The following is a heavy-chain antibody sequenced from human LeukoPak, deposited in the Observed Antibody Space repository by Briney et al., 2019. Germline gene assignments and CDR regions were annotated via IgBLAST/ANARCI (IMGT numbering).Heavy chain of an antibody. Sequence: GGSLRLSCAASGFTFSSYSMNWVRQAPGKGLEWVANIKQDGSEKYYVDSVKGRFTISRDNAKNSLYLQMNSLRAEDTAVYYCARGGSSWYIGGQGTLVTVSS. CDR1: GFTFSSYS. D-gene: IGHD6-13*01. CDR3: ARGGSSWYI. CDR2: IKQDGSEK. V-gene: IGHV3-7*01. J-gene: IGHJ4*02.